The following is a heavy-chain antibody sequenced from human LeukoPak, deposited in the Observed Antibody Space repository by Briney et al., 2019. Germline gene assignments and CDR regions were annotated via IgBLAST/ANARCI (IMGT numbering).Heavy chain of an antibody. CDR3: ARGFTIFGVVNDAFDI. CDR2: IGSSSSFM. CDR1: GFTFSSYT. J-gene: IGHJ3*02. D-gene: IGHD3-3*01. Sequence: PGGSLRLSCAASGFTFSSYTMNWVRQAPGKGLGWVSSIGSSSSFMYSADSVKGRFTISRENAKNSLYLQMNSLRVEDTAVYYCARGFTIFGVVNDAFDIWGQGTMVTVSS. V-gene: IGHV3-21*01.